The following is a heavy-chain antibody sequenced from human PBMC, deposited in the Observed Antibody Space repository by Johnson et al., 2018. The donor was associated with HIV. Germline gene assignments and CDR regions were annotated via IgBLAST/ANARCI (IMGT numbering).Heavy chain of an antibody. CDR1: GFTFSDYY. V-gene: IGHV3-11*04. J-gene: IGHJ3*02. Sequence: VQLVESGGGLVKPGGSLRLSCAASGFTFSDYYMSWIRQAPGKGLEWVSYISRSGSTIYYADSVKGRFTISRDNSKHTLYLQMNSLRAEDTAVYYCARDQAGSPEDAFDIWGQGTMVTVSS. CDR2: ISRSGSTI. CDR3: ARDQAGSPEDAFDI. D-gene: IGHD6-19*01.